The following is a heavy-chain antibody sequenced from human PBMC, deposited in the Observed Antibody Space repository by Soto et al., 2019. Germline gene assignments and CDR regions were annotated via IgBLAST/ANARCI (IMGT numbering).Heavy chain of an antibody. J-gene: IGHJ4*02. D-gene: IGHD1-1*01. V-gene: IGHV3-7*01. Sequence: EVHLVESGGGLVQPGGSLRLSCTASGFTFSTYWMAWVRQAPGKGLEWVANIKEDESAKHYVDSVKGRFTISRDNAKNSLYLQMNSLRAEDTAVYYCARDVTGNLDYWGQGILVAFSS. CDR3: ARDVTGNLDY. CDR2: IKEDESAK. CDR1: GFTFSTYW.